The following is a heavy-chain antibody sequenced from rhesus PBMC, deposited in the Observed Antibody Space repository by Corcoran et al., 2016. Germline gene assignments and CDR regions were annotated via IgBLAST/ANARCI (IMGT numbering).Heavy chain of an antibody. CDR3: ASPGGQRLVRDYFDY. CDR1: GFPFSSYG. V-gene: IGHV3-54*02. J-gene: IGHJ4*01. CDR2: RSDDGRYK. Sequence: EVQLVESGGGLVQPGGARRLHCAASGFPFSSYGMHWVCPAPGNGFVWVVVRSDDGRYKYYAYAVKDRFTISRDKSKNILYLQSNNLKLVDTAVYYCASPGGQRLVRDYFDYGGQGVLVTVSS. D-gene: IGHD6-31*01.